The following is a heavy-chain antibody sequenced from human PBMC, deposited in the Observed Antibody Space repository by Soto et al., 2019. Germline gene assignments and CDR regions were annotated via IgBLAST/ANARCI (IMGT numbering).Heavy chain of an antibody. D-gene: IGHD3-22*01. Sequence: QVQLVESGGGVVQPGRSLRLSCAASGFTFSSYGMHWVRQAPGKGLEWVAVIWYDGSNKYYADSVKGRFTISRDNSKNTLYLQMNSLSAEDTAVYYCAREELYYYDSSGYYRYFDYWGQGTLVTVSS. CDR2: IWYDGSNK. V-gene: IGHV3-33*01. J-gene: IGHJ4*02. CDR1: GFTFSSYG. CDR3: AREELYYYDSSGYYRYFDY.